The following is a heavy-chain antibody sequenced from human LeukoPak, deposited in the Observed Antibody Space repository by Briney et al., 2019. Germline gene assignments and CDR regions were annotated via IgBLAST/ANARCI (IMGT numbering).Heavy chain of an antibody. CDR3: AKGGTMVRGFSDP. J-gene: IGHJ5*02. V-gene: IGHV3-23*01. CDR1: GFTFSNYA. D-gene: IGHD3-10*01. CDR2: ISSSSSYI. Sequence: GGSLRLSCATSGFTFSNYAMSWVRQAPGKGLEWVSSISSSSSYIYYADSVKGRFTISRDNSKNTLYLQMNSLRAEDTAVYYCAKGGTMVRGFSDPWGQGALVTVSS.